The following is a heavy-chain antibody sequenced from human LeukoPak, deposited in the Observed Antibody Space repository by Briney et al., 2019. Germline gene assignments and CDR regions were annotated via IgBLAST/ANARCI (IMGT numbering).Heavy chain of an antibody. J-gene: IGHJ4*02. CDR2: IYHSGTTYSGST. CDR1: GASTSNYY. Sequence: PSETLSLTCNVSGASTSNYYWVWIRQPPGKGLEWIGSIYHSGTTYSGSTYYNPSLKSRVTISLDTSKNQFSLRLNSVTAADTAMYYCVKSGGYGLIDYWGQGTLVTVSS. V-gene: IGHV4-59*04. CDR3: VKSGGYGLIDY. D-gene: IGHD1-26*01.